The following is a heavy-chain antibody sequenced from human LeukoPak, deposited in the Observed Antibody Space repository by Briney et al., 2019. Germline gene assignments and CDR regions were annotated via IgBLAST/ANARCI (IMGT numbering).Heavy chain of an antibody. CDR3: AKDRLWQFDAFDV. D-gene: IGHD4/OR15-4a*01. CDR1: GFTFDDYA. Sequence: GGSLRLSCAASGFTFDDYAMHWVRQAPGKGLEWVSGISWNSGTIGYADSVRGRFTISRDNAKNSLYLQMNSLRAEDMALYYCAKDRLWQFDAFDVWGQGTMVTVSS. V-gene: IGHV3-9*03. J-gene: IGHJ3*01. CDR2: ISWNSGTI.